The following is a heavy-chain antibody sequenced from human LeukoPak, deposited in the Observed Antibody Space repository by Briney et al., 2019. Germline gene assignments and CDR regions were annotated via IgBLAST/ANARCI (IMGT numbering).Heavy chain of an antibody. V-gene: IGHV3-21*01. CDR1: GFTFSSYT. J-gene: IGHJ4*02. D-gene: IGHD1-7*01. CDR3: ARDTITGSTLRVY. CDR2: ISGGSSYI. Sequence: GGSLRLSCAASGFTFSSYTMTWVRQALGKGLEWVSSISGGSSYIYYADSVKGRFTISRDNAKNSLYLQINSLGAGDTAVYYCARDTITGSTLRVYWGQGTLVTVSS.